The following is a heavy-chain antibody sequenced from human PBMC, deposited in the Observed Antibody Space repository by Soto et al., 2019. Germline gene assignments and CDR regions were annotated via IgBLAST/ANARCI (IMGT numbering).Heavy chain of an antibody. D-gene: IGHD3-22*01. V-gene: IGHV1-46*01. Sequence: ASVKVSCKASGYSFTSYYMHWVRQAPGQGLEWMGILNPIGGSTTYAQKFQGRVTMTSDTSTSTVYMELSSLRVEDTAVYYCAREGDGTTGYYQDYWGHGTLVTVSS. J-gene: IGHJ4*01. CDR1: GYSFTSYY. CDR2: LNPIGGST. CDR3: AREGDGTTGYYQDY.